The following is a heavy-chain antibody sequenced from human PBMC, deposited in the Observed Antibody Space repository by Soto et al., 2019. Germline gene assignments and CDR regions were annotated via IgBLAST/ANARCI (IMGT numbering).Heavy chain of an antibody. CDR2: IIPIFGTA. V-gene: IGHV1-69*01. CDR1: VCTIINYA. J-gene: IGHJ6*02. Sequence: GASVSVSCTASVCTIINYAIICVRQAPRQGLELMGGIIPIFGTANYAQKFQGRVTITADESTSTAYMELSSLRSGDTAVYYCARAANNPTGKPLPPLGGMDVWGQGTTVTV. CDR3: ARAANNPTGKPLPPLGGMDV. D-gene: IGHD4-17*01.